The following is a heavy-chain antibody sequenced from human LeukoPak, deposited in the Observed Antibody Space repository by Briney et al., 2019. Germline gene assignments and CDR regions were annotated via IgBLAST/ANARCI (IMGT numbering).Heavy chain of an antibody. V-gene: IGHV1-18*01. J-gene: IGHJ4*02. CDR1: GYTFTSYG. D-gene: IGHD3-22*01. CDR3: ARDGALYDSSGYYYLPLDY. Sequence: ASVKVSCKASGYTFTSYGISWVRQAPGQGLEGMGWISAYNGNTNYAQKLQGRVTMTTDTSTSTAYMELRSLRSDDTAVYYCARDGALYDSSGYYYLPLDYWGQGTLVTVSS. CDR2: ISAYNGNT.